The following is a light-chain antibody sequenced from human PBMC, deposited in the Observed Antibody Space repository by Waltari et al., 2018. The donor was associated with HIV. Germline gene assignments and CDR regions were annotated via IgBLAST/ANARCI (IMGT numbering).Light chain of an antibody. CDR1: ALSNQY. V-gene: IGLV3-25*03. J-gene: IGLJ1*01. CDR2: KDT. CDR3: QSADISGTHLFV. Sequence: SIDLPQSSSVSVSPGRPPRIPSSGEALSNQYSYCYQHKPGQAPLLLIYKDTERPAEIPERFAGSSSGTTATLTITGVQPEDEADYYCQSADISGTHLFVFAAGTKVTVL.